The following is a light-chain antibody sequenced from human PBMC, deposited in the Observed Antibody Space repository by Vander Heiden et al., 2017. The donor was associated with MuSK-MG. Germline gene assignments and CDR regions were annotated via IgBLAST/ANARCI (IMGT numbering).Light chain of an antibody. J-gene: IGLJ3*02. CDR1: SSNIGSSY. CDR2: NNY. CDR3: ATWDDLLWV. V-gene: IGLV1-44*01. Sequence: SVLTQPPSASGSPGQRVTISCSGSSSNIGSSYVNWYQQFPGTAPQLLIHNNYQRPSGVPDRFSGSKSGTSASLAISGLQSEDEADYYCATWDDLLWVFGGGTKLTVL.